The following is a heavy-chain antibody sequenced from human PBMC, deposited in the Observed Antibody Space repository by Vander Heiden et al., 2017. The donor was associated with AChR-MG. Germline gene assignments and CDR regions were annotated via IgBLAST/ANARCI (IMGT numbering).Heavy chain of an antibody. J-gene: IGHJ4*02. D-gene: IGHD3-22*01. V-gene: IGHV1-18*04. CDR2: ISGYNGNT. CDR3: ARSSGYYYTRGIDY. Sequence: QVQLVQSGAEVKKPGASVKVSCKASGYTFNNYGIGWVRQAPGQGLEWMGWISGYNGNTNYAQKLQGRVTMTIDTSTSTAYMELRSLRSDDTAVYYCARSSGYYYTRGIDYWGQGTLVTVSS. CDR1: GYTFNNYG.